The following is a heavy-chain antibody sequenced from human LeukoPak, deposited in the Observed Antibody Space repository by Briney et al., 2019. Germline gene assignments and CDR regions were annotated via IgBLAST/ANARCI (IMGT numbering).Heavy chain of an antibody. CDR3: AIQITMIVVVPYFDY. D-gene: IGHD3-22*01. CDR2: ISSSGSTI. CDR1: GLTFSDYY. J-gene: IGHJ4*02. V-gene: IGHV3-11*04. Sequence: GGSLRLSCAASGLTFSDYYMTWIRQAQGKGLEWVAYISSSGSTIYSADSVKGRFTVSRDNAKNSLFLHMNSLRAEDTAIYYCAIQITMIVVVPYFDYWGQGTLVTVSS.